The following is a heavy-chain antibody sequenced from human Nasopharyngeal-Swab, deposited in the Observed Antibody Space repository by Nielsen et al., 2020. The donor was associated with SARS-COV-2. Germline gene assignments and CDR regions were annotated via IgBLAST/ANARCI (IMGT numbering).Heavy chain of an antibody. Sequence: GEALKISCAASGFTFCSYIMNWVRQAPGKGLEWVSSISSSSSYIYYADSVKGRFTISRDNAKNSLYLQMNSLRAEDTAVYYCARGSYYYDSSGYYDYWGQGTLVTVSS. D-gene: IGHD3-22*01. J-gene: IGHJ4*02. V-gene: IGHV3-21*01. CDR3: ARGSYYYDSSGYYDY. CDR2: ISSSSSYI. CDR1: GFTFCSYI.